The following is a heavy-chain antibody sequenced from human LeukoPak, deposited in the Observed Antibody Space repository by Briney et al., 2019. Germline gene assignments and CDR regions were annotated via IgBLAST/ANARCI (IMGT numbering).Heavy chain of an antibody. Sequence: SVKVSCKASGFTFTSFGFSWVRQAPGQGLEWMGRIIPILGIANYAQKFQGRVTITADKSTSTAYMELSSLRSEDTAVYYCARVWGAAAGTWVFDYWGQGTLVTVSS. D-gene: IGHD6-13*01. CDR2: IIPILGIA. CDR1: GFTFTSFG. J-gene: IGHJ4*02. CDR3: ARVWGAAAGTWVFDY. V-gene: IGHV1-69*04.